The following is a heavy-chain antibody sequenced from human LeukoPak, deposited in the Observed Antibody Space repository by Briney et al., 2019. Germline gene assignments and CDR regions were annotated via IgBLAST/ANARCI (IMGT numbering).Heavy chain of an antibody. V-gene: IGHV3-7*01. Sequence: PGGSLRLSCAASGFTFSSYWMSWVRQAPGKGLEWVANIKQDGSEKYYVDSVKGRFTISRDNAKNSLYLQMNSLRAEDTAVYYCARDVSFGGVIVCFDYWGQGTLVTVSS. CDR1: GFTFSSYW. CDR3: ARDVSFGGVIVCFDY. J-gene: IGHJ4*02. D-gene: IGHD3-16*02. CDR2: IKQDGSEK.